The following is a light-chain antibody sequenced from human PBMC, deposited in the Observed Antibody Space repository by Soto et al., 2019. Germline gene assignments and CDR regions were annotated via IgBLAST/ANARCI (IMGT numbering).Light chain of an antibody. Sequence: DIPLTQSPSTLSASVGARVAITCRASQTISSEFAWYQQKPGKAPKLLIYKASTLQSGVPSRFSGSGSGTEFTLTISSLQPDDFATYYCQHYNSYSEAFGEGTKVDI. CDR1: QTISSE. CDR2: KAS. J-gene: IGKJ1*01. CDR3: QHYNSYSEA. V-gene: IGKV1-5*03.